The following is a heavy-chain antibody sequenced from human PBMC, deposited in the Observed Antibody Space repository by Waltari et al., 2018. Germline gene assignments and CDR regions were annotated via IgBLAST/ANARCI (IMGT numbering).Heavy chain of an antibody. CDR1: GASVASAAPY. D-gene: IGHD2-21*01. CDR2: RYFTGTT. J-gene: IGHJ4*02. V-gene: IGHV4-39*01. CDR3: AGTDLHTKIAFDS. Sequence: QVRLRESGPGLVKPSETLSLTCAVSGASVASAAPYWGWIRPSPERGLEWIGTRYFTGTTHYNPSLRSRVTISADTSRDQFSLRVNSVTAADTAVYYCAGTDLHTKIAFDSWGQGTQVTVSA.